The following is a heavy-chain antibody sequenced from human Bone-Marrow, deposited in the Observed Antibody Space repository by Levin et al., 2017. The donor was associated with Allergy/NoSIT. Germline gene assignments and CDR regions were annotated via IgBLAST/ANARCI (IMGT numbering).Heavy chain of an antibody. CDR3: VISPRGNSVH. J-gene: IGHJ3*01. D-gene: IGHD4-23*01. V-gene: IGHV5-10-1*01. CDR2: IDPSDSYT. CDR1: GNTFSSYW. Sequence: PGGSLRLSCKVSGNTFSSYWISWVRQMSGKGLEWMGRIDPSDSYTSYSPSFQGHVTISADKSTSSADLQWSSLKASDTAMYYCVISPRGNSVHWGQGTKVTVSS.